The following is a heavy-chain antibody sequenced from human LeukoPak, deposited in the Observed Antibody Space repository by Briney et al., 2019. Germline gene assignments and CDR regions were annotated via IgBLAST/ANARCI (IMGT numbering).Heavy chain of an antibody. CDR1: GFTFSSYE. CDR2: LNENGMKT. J-gene: IGHJ4*02. V-gene: IGHV3-48*03. Sequence: PGGSLRLSCEASGFTFSSYEMSWVRQAPGKGLEWVSGLNENGMKTDYADSVKGRFIISRDNARNSLFLQMNILTAEDTAIYYCVREGAYSTSSPAGYWGQGTLVSVSS. CDR3: VREGAYSTSSPAGY. D-gene: IGHD6-6*01.